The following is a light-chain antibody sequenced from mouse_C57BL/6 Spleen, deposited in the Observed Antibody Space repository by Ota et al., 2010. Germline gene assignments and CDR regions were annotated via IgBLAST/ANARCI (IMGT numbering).Light chain of an antibody. CDR3: QQAYSLPIT. CDR2: YTS. CDR1: QDISNY. V-gene: IGKV10-96*01. J-gene: IGKJ4*01. Sequence: EIQMTQTTSSLSASLGDRVTISCRTSQDISNYLNWYQQKPDGTIKFLIYYTSKLHSGVPSRFSGSGSGTDYSLTITNLEQEDFATYFCQQAYSLPITFGSGTKLEIK.